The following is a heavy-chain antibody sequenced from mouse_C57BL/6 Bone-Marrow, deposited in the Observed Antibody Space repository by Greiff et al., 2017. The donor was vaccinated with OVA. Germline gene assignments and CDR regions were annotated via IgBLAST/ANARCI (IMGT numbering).Heavy chain of an antibody. J-gene: IGHJ3*01. D-gene: IGHD1-1*01. CDR2: IDPENGDT. CDR1: GFNIKDDY. V-gene: IGHV14-4*01. CDR3: TTRDYYGSDWFAY. Sequence: EVQLQQSGAELVRPGASVKLSCTASGFNIKDDYMHWVKQRPEQGLEWIGWIDPENGDTEYASKFQGKATITADTSSNTAYLQLSSLTSEDTAVYYCTTRDYYGSDWFAYWGQGTLVTVSA.